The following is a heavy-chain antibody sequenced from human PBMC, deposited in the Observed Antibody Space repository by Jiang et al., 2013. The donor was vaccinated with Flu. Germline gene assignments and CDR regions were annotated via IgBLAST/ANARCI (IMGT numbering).Heavy chain of an antibody. V-gene: IGHV4-4*02. Sequence: GSGLVKPSGTLSLTCAVSGGSISSSNWWSWVRQPPGKGLEWIGEIYHSGSTNYNPSLKSRVTISVDKSKNQFSLKLSSVTAADTAVYYCARVGKGIAAAVDYWGQGTLVTVSS. J-gene: IGHJ4*02. CDR1: GGSISSSNW. CDR2: IYHSGST. D-gene: IGHD6-13*01. CDR3: ARVGKGIAAAVDY.